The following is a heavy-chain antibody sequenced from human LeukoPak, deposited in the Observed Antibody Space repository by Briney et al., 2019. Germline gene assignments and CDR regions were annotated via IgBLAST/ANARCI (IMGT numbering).Heavy chain of an antibody. J-gene: IGHJ3*02. CDR1: SDSISYYY. V-gene: IGHV4-59*12. D-gene: IGHD2-2*01. CDR3: ARELKGIVPAAPDAFDI. Sequence: SETLSLTCTVSSDSISYYYWSWIRQPPGKGLEWIGYIYHSGSTYYNPSLKSRVAISVDRSKNQFSLKLSSVTAADTAVYYCARELKGIVPAAPDAFDIWGQGTMVTVSS. CDR2: IYHSGST.